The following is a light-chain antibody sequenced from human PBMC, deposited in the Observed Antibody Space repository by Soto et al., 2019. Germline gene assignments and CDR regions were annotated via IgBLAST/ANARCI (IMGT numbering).Light chain of an antibody. CDR3: QQRSNWLT. CDR1: QSVSSY. J-gene: IGKJ4*01. V-gene: IGKV3-11*01. Sequence: EIVLTQSPATLSLSPGERATLSCRASQSVSSYLAWYQQQPGQAPRLLIYDASNRATGIPDRISGSGSGTDFTLTISRLEPEDCAVYYCQQRSNWLTFGGGTKVEIK. CDR2: DAS.